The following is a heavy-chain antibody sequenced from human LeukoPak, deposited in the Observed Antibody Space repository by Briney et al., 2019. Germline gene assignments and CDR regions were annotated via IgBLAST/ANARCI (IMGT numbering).Heavy chain of an antibody. CDR1: GYTFTSYD. CDR3: ARAVPLERPRLYYFDD. Sequence: ASVKVSCKASGYTFTSYDINWVRQATGQGLEWMGWMNPNSGNTGYAQKFQGRVTMTRNTSISTAYMELSSLRSEDTAVYYCARAVPLERPRLYYFDDWGQGTLVTVSS. V-gene: IGHV1-8*01. J-gene: IGHJ4*02. CDR2: MNPNSGNT. D-gene: IGHD1-1*01.